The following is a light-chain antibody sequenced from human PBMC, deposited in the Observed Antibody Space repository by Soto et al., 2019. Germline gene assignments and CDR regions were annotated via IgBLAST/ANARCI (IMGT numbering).Light chain of an antibody. J-gene: IGLJ2*01. CDR2: GNI. V-gene: IGLV1-40*01. CDR1: SSIIGAGYD. Sequence: QSVLTQPPSVSGAPGQRVTISCTGSSSIIGAGYDVHWYQHLPGTAPKLLIYGNINRPSGVPDRFSGSKSGTSASLAITGLQAEDEADYYCQSYDSSLSGWVFGGGTKLTVL. CDR3: QSYDSSLSGWV.